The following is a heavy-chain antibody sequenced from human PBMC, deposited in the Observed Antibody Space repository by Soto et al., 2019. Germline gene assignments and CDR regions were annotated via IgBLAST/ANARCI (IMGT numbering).Heavy chain of an antibody. Sequence: ASVKVSCKASGYTFSNFAMHWVRQAPGQRLEWMGWINAGNGNTKYSQKFQGRVTITRDTSASTAYMELSSLRSEDTAVYYCARGLNGYLHYFDYWGQGTLVTVSS. CDR3: ARGLNGYLHYFDY. CDR1: GYTFSNFA. CDR2: INAGNGNT. V-gene: IGHV1-3*01. J-gene: IGHJ4*02. D-gene: IGHD5-18*01.